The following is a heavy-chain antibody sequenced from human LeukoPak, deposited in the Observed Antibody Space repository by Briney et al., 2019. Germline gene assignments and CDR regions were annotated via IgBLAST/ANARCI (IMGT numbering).Heavy chain of an antibody. CDR1: GFTFSDYY. V-gene: IGHV3-11*04. D-gene: IGHD2-2*01. CDR2: ISSSDSTI. J-gene: IGHJ4*02. Sequence: GGSLRLSCAGSGFTFSDYYMSWIRQAPGKGLEWVSYISSSDSTIYYTDSVKGRFTISRDNAKNSLYLQMNSLRADDTAVYYCARADCSSTSCYELDYWGQGTLVTVSS. CDR3: ARADCSSTSCYELDY.